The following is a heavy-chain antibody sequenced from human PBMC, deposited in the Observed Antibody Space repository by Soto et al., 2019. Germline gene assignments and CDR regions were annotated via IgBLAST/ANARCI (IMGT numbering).Heavy chain of an antibody. CDR1: GFTVSSNY. CDR2: IYSGGST. D-gene: IGHD1-26*01. V-gene: IGHV3-53*01. CDR3: AREGQGSGSYWNWRLVGYFDY. J-gene: IGHJ4*02. Sequence: GGSLRLSCAASGFTVSSNYMSWVRQAPGKGLEWVSVIYSGGSTYYADSVKGRFTISRDNSKNTLYLQMNSLRAEDTAVYYCAREGQGSGSYWNWRLVGYFDYWGQGTLVTVSS.